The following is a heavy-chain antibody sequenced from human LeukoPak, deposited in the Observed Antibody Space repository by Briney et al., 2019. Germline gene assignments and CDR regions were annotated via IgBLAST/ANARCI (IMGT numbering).Heavy chain of an antibody. J-gene: IGHJ4*02. V-gene: IGHV4-34*01. CDR1: GGSFSGYY. D-gene: IGHD6-13*01. Sequence: ASETLSLTCAVYGGSFSGYYWSWIRQPPGKGLEWIGEINHSGSTNYNPSLKSRVTISVDTSKNQFSLKLSSVTAADTAVYYCARRGSSSWYFDSWGQGTLVPVSS. CDR3: ARRGSSSWYFDS. CDR2: INHSGST.